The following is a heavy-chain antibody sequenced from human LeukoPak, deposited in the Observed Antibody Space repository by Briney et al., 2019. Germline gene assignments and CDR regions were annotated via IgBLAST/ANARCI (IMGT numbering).Heavy chain of an antibody. CDR1: GGSIISSSYY. V-gene: IGHV4-39*01. D-gene: IGHD4-17*01. Sequence: PSETLPLTCTVPGGSIISSSYYSGWIRQPPRKGLECIVIIVVSGVTYYNPSLKSRVTISVDTSKNQSSRKLSSVTAADTAVYYCARRRARDYDFHYWGKGTVVSVSS. CDR3: ARRRARDYDFHY. J-gene: IGHJ4*02. CDR2: IVVSGVT.